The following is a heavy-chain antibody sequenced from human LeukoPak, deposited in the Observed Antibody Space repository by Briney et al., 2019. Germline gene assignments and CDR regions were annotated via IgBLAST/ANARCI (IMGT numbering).Heavy chain of an antibody. CDR3: ASGGSGWYGAAFDI. J-gene: IGHJ3*02. CDR1: GGSISSGSYY. CDR2: IYTSGST. V-gene: IGHV4-61*02. Sequence: SQNPSPTRTVSGGSISSGSYYWGWVRPPPRKGLEWIGRIYTSGSTNYNPSLKSRVTISVDTSKNQFSLKLSSVTAADTAVYYCASGGSGWYGAAFDIWGQGTMVTVSS. D-gene: IGHD6-19*01.